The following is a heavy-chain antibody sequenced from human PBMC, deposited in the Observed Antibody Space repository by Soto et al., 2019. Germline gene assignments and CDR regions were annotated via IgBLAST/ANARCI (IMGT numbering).Heavy chain of an antibody. CDR1: GGSFSGYY. Sequence: QVQLQQWGAGLLKPSETLSLTCAVYGGSFSGYYWSWIRQPPGKGLEWIGEINHSGSTNYNPSLKSRVTISVDTSKNQFSLKLSSVTAADTAVYYWARGSRRSCLDVWGKGTTVTVSS. CDR2: INHSGST. D-gene: IGHD2-15*01. CDR3: ARGSRRSCLDV. J-gene: IGHJ6*04. V-gene: IGHV4-34*01.